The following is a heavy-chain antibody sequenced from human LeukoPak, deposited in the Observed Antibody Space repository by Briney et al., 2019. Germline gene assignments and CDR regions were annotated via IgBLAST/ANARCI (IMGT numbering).Heavy chain of an antibody. CDR2: IKQDGTEK. J-gene: IGHJ4*02. CDR1: GFTFDDYA. CDR3: ARRSGYSGYGFDY. Sequence: PGGSLRLSCAASGFTFDDYAMHWVRQAPGKGLEWVANIKQDGTEKYYLDSVKGRFTISRDNAKNSLYLQMNSLRAEDTAVYYCARRSGYSGYGFDYWGQGTLVTVSS. D-gene: IGHD5-12*01. V-gene: IGHV3-7*01.